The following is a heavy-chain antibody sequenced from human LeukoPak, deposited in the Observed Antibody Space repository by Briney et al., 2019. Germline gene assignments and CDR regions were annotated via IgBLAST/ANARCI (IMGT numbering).Heavy chain of an antibody. D-gene: IGHD1-26*01. CDR1: GFTFSSYW. CDR2: INSDGSST. Sequence: GGSLRLSCAASGFTFSSYWMHWVRQAPGKGLVWVSRINSDGSSTSYADSVKGRFTISRDNAKNTLYLEMNSLRAEDTAVYYCARDRSYSGRYFDNWGQGTLVTVSS. CDR3: ARDRSYSGRYFDN. V-gene: IGHV3-74*01. J-gene: IGHJ4*02.